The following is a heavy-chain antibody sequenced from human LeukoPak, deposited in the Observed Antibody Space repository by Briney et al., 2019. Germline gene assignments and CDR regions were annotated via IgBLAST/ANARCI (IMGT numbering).Heavy chain of an antibody. CDR1: GGTFSSYA. J-gene: IGHJ4*02. Sequence: ASVKVSCKASGGTFSSYAISWVRQAPGQGFEWMGWINPNTGGTDYAQKFQGRVTMTRDTSINTAYMELSGLTSDGTAVYYCASYPRYSSSPPFDYWGQGTLVTVSS. CDR3: ASYPRYSSSPPFDY. V-gene: IGHV1-2*02. CDR2: INPNTGGT. D-gene: IGHD6-6*01.